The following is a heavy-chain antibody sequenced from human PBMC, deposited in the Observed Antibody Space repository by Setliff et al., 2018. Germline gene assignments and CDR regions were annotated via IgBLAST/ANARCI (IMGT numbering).Heavy chain of an antibody. CDR2: IYYTGDP. CDR3: ARHVGSRSRGYNYYYYYMDV. CDR1: GGSLRGNTIF. J-gene: IGHJ6*03. V-gene: IGHV4-39*01. D-gene: IGHD3-10*01. Sequence: SETLSLTCTVSGGSLRGNTIFWGWIRQPPGKGLEWIGSIYYTGDPYYNPSLKSRVTMSVDTSRNQLSLKLTSVTAADTAVYYCARHVGSRSRGYNYYYYYMDVWGKGTTVTVSS.